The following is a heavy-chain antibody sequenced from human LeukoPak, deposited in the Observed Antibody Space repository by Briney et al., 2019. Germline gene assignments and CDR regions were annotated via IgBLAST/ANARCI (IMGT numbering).Heavy chain of an antibody. CDR3: AKDNRRHYTSGPNPDSLH. CDR1: GFTVSSHW. CDR2: ISWNSGSI. D-gene: IGHD6-19*01. V-gene: IGHV3-9*01. J-gene: IGHJ4*02. Sequence: GGSLRLSCAASGFTVSSHWMHWVRQPPGKGLEWVSGISWNSGSIDYADSVKGRFTISRDNAKNSLYLQMNSLRVEDTAFYYCAKDNRRHYTSGPNPDSLHWGQGALVTVSS.